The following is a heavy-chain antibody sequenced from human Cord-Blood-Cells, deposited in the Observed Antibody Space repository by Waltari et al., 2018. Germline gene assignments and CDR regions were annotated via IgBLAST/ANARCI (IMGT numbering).Heavy chain of an antibody. CDR3: ARDLLAAAGDY. V-gene: IGHV6-1*01. CDR1: GDSVSSNSSA. D-gene: IGHD6-13*01. CDR2: TDSRCKWYN. J-gene: IGHJ4*02. Sequence: QVQLQQSGPGLVKPSQTLSLTCAISGDSVSSNSSAWNWLRQSPSRGLEWLGRTDSRCKWYNDYAVSVKSRITINPDTSKSQFSLQLSSVTPEDTAVYYCARDLLAAAGDYWGQGTLVTVSS.